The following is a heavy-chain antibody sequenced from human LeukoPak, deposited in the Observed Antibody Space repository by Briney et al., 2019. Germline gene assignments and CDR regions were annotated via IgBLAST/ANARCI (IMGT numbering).Heavy chain of an antibody. Sequence: GGSLRLSCSAPGFTFSSYAMHWVRQAPGKGLEYVSAISSNGGSTYYADSVKGRFTISRDNSKNTLYLQMSSLRAEDTAVYYCAKSSYYDSSGFYREYYFDYWGQGTLVTVSS. CDR3: AKSSYYDSSGFYREYYFDY. CDR2: ISSNGGST. D-gene: IGHD3-22*01. V-gene: IGHV3-64D*06. CDR1: GFTFSSYA. J-gene: IGHJ4*02.